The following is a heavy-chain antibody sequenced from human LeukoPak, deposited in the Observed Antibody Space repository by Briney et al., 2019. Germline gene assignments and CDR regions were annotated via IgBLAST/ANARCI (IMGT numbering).Heavy chain of an antibody. CDR1: GFTFSSYE. CDR2: ISSSGGSI. J-gene: IGHJ4*02. CDR3: AREGAFGDRDY. D-gene: IGHD4-17*01. Sequence: GGSLRLSCAASGFTFSSYEMNWVRQAPGKGLEWVSYISSSGGSIYYADSVKGRFTISRDNAKNSLYLQMNSLRAEDTAVYYCAREGAFGDRDYWGQGTLVTVSS. V-gene: IGHV3-48*03.